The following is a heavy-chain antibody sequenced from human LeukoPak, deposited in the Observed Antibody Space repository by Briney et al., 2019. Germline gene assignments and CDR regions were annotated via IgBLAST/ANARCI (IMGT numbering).Heavy chain of an antibody. CDR2: INQDGSEK. Sequence: GGSLRLSCTASGFNLNSYWISWVRQAPGKGLEWLANINQDGSEKYYVDSVKGRFTISRDNAKNSLYLQMNSLRAEDTAVYYCTTFYSRLTDYWGQGTLVTVSS. V-gene: IGHV3-7*05. J-gene: IGHJ4*02. CDR1: GFNLNSYW. D-gene: IGHD2/OR15-2a*01. CDR3: TTFYSRLTDY.